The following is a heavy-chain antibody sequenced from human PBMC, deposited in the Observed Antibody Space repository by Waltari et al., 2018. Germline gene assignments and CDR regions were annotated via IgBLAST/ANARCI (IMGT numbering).Heavy chain of an antibody. CDR1: GFSLSTSGMC. Sequence: QVTLRESGPALVTPTQTLTLTCTFSGFSLSTSGMCVSWIRQPPGKALEWLARIDWDDDKYYSTSLKTRLTISKDTSKNQVVLTMTNMDPVDTATYYCARISIAAAGHPLDYWGQGTLVTVSS. J-gene: IGHJ4*02. D-gene: IGHD6-13*01. CDR2: IDWDDDK. CDR3: ARISIAAAGHPLDY. V-gene: IGHV2-70*15.